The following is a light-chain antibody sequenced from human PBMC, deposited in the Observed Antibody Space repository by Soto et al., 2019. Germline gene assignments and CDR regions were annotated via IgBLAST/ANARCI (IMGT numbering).Light chain of an antibody. Sequence: QSALTQPAPVSGSPGQSITISCTGTSSDVGAYNFVSWHQQHPGKAPKLMIYNVYDRPSGISYRFSGSKSGNTASLTISGLQGEDEADYYCSAYTVSRTYVFGTGTKVTVL. CDR1: SSDVGAYNF. J-gene: IGLJ1*01. CDR2: NVY. CDR3: SAYTVSRTYV. V-gene: IGLV2-14*03.